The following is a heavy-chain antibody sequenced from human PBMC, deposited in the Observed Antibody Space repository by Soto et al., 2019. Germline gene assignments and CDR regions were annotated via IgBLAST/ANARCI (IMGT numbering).Heavy chain of an antibody. V-gene: IGHV3-30-3*01. D-gene: IGHD1-1*01. Sequence: QAQLVESGGGVVQPGRSVRLSCAASGFTFSSYAMHWVRQAPGKGLEWVAVISYDGSNKYYADSVKGRFTISRDNSKNTLYLQMNSLRAEDTAVYYCARDRLRYNWNDFPYYYYGMDVWGQGTSVTVSS. CDR2: ISYDGSNK. J-gene: IGHJ6*02. CDR1: GFTFSSYA. CDR3: ARDRLRYNWNDFPYYYYGMDV.